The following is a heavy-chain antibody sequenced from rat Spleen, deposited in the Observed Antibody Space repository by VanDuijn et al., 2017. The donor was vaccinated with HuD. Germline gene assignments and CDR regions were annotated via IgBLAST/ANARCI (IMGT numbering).Heavy chain of an antibody. D-gene: IGHD1-2*01. J-gene: IGHJ3*01. CDR2: ISYGDSSGHSST. CDR1: GFTFSDFG. CDR3: TTRPYYSSLNWFPY. V-gene: IGHV5-29*01. Sequence: EVQLVESGGGLVQPGRSLKVSCAASGFTFSDFGMAWVRQAPTKGLEWVATISYGDSSGHSSTYYRDSVKGRFTISSDNAKSTLYLQMDSLRSEDTATYYCTTRPYYSSLNWFPYWGQGTLVTVSS.